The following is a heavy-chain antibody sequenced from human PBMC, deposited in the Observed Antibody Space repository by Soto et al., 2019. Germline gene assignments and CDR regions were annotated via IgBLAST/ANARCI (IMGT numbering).Heavy chain of an antibody. CDR3: ARDAFYYDSRGPSSYYYYYGMDV. D-gene: IGHD3-22*01. J-gene: IGHJ6*02. V-gene: IGHV4-30-4*01. Sequence: SETLSLTCTVSGGSISSGDYYWSWIRQPPGKCLEWIGYIYYSGSTYYNPSLKSRVTISVDTSKNQFSLKLSSVTAADTAVYYCARDAFYYDSRGPSSYYYYYGMDVWGQGTKVTVS. CDR2: IYYSGST. CDR1: GGSISSGDYY.